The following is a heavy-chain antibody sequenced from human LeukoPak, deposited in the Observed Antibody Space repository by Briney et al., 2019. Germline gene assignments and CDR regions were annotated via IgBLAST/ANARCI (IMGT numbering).Heavy chain of an antibody. CDR3: GRPLQRGSWTQRALDY. CDR2: INPSGGST. D-gene: IGHD3-10*01. V-gene: IGHV1-46*01. CDR1: GYTFTSYY. J-gene: IGHJ4*02. Sequence: VASVKVSCKASGYTFTSYYMHWVRQAPGQGLEWMGIINPSGGSTSYAQKFQGRVTMTRNNSISTAYMELTSLRSEDTAVYYCGRPLQRGSWTQRALDYWGQGTLVTVSS.